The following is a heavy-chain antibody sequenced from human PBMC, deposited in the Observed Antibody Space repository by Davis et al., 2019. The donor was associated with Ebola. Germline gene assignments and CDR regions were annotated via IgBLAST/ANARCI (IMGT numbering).Heavy chain of an antibody. J-gene: IGHJ6*02. CDR1: GYTFTSYG. CDR2: ISAYNGNT. CDR3: ARDFAALYYYGMDV. Sequence: AASVKVSCKASGYTFTSYGISWVRQAPGQGLEWMGWISAYNGNTNYAQKFQGRVTITADKSTSTAYMELSSLRSEDTAVYYCARDFAALYYYGMDVWGQGTTVTVSS. D-gene: IGHD3-3*01. V-gene: IGHV1-18*01.